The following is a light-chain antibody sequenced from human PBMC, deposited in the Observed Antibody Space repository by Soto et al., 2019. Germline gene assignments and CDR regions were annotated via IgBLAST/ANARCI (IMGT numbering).Light chain of an antibody. Sequence: EIVFTHSPFTLSSSPGEGATLSFTASQVVSSSYLAWYQQKPGQAPRLLIYCASSRATGIPDRLSGSGSGTDFTLTISSLEPEDVAVYYCQKYGSSPRKFGQGTKVDIK. J-gene: IGKJ1*01. CDR3: QKYGSSPRK. V-gene: IGKV3-20*01. CDR1: QVVSSSY. CDR2: CAS.